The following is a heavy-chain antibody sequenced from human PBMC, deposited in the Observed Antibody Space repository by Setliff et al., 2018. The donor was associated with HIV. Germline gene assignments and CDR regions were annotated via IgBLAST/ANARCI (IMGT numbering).Heavy chain of an antibody. CDR3: AKDRYYDSSGSPFDY. J-gene: IGHJ4*02. V-gene: IGHV3-30*02. CDR1: GFTFSSYG. CDR2: IRYDGSNK. D-gene: IGHD3-22*01. Sequence: GGSLRLSCAASGFTFSSYGMHWVRQAPGKGLEWVAFIRYDGSNKYYADSVKSRFTISRDNSKNTLYLQMNSLGAEDTAVYYCAKDRYYDSSGSPFDYWGQGTLVTVSS.